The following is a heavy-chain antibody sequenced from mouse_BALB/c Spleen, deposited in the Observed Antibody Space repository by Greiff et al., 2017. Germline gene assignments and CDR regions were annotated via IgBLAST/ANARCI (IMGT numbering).Heavy chain of an antibody. CDR3: ARWSTVPGFAY. CDR2: INPSSGYT. V-gene: IGHV1-4*01. D-gene: IGHD1-1*01. J-gene: IGHJ3*01. CDR1: GYTFTSYT. Sequence: VKLMESGAELARPGASVKMSCKASGYTFTSYTMHWVKQRPGQGLEWIGYINPSSGYTNYNQKFKDKATLTADKSSSTAYMQLSSLTSEDSAVYYCARWSTVPGFAYWGQGTLVTVSA.